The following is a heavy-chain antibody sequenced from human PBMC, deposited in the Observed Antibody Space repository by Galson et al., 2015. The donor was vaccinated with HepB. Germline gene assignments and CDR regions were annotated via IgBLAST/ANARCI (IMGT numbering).Heavy chain of an antibody. CDR2: IYPGDSDT. J-gene: IGHJ3*02. V-gene: IGHV5-51*01. CDR1: GYSFTSYW. CDR3: ARHRDNLLTYYYDSSAQHAFDI. D-gene: IGHD3-22*01. Sequence: QSGAEVKKPGESLKISCKGSGYSFTSYWIGWVRQMPGKGLEWMGIIYPGDSDTRYSPSFQGQVTISADKSISTAYLQWSSLKASDTAMYYCARHRDNLLTYYYDSSAQHAFDIWGQGTMVTVSS.